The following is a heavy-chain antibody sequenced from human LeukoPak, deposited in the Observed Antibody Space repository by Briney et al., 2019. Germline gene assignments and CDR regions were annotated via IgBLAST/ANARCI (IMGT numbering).Heavy chain of an antibody. CDR3: AKASGSYPEYFQY. D-gene: IGHD1-26*01. CDR1: GFTFDDYA. Sequence: GRSLRLSCAASGFTFDDYAMHWVRQAPGKGLEWVSGISWNSGSIGYADSVKGRFTISRDNAKNSLYLQMNSLRAEDTALYYCAKASGSYPEYFQYWGQGTLVTVSS. V-gene: IGHV3-9*01. J-gene: IGHJ1*01. CDR2: ISWNSGSI.